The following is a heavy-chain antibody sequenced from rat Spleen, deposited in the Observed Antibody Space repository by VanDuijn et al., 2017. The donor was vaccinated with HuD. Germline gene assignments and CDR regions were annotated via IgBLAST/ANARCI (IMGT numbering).Heavy chain of an antibody. V-gene: IGHV5-25*01. J-gene: IGHJ2*01. CDR3: AQWNSKYFTY. CDR2: ISPSGSST. CDR1: GFTFSNYD. D-gene: IGHD4-4*01. Sequence: EVQLVESGGGLVQPGRSLKLSCAASGFTFSNYDMAWVRQAPTKGLEWVASISPSGSSTYYRDSVKGRDTISRDNAKSTLYLQMNSLRSEDTATYYCAQWNSKYFTYWGQGVMVTVSS.